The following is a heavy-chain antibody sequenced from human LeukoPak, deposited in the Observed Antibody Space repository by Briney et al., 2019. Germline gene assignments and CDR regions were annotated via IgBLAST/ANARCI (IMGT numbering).Heavy chain of an antibody. Sequence: ASVKVSCKSSGYTFTNSYIHWVRQAPGQVLEWMGLINPDGGNTNYAQNFQGRVTMTRDMSTSTVYMELSSLRSEDTAVYYCARGYDYVWGSYRGFDYWGQGTLVTVSS. D-gene: IGHD3-16*02. J-gene: IGHJ4*02. CDR3: ARGYDYVWGSYRGFDY. CDR1: GYTFTNSY. CDR2: INPDGGNT. V-gene: IGHV1-46*03.